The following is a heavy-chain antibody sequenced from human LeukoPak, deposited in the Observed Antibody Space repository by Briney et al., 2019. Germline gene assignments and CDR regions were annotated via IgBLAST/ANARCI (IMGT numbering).Heavy chain of an antibody. D-gene: IGHD2-8*01. CDR3: ARAARYCTNGVCYTQWFDP. CDR1: GGSISTSNYY. CDR2: IFYSGST. Sequence: SETLSLTCTVSGGSISTSNYYWGWIRQPPGKGLEWIGNIFYSGSTYYSPSVKSRVTISLDTSRNQFSLKLSSVTAADTAVYYCARAARYCTNGVCYTQWFDPWGQGTLVTVSS. J-gene: IGHJ5*02. V-gene: IGHV4-39*07.